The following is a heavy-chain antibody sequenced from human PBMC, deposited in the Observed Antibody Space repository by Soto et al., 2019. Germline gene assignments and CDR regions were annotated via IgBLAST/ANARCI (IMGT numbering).Heavy chain of an antibody. Sequence: PGGSLRLSCAASGFTFSSYGMHWARQAQGKGLEWVAVISYDGSNKYYADSVKGRFTISRDNSKNTLYLQMNSLRAEDTAVYYCAKDLEVRVGSIAAAGTPWFDPWGQGTLVTVSS. CDR3: AKDLEVRVGSIAAAGTPWFDP. D-gene: IGHD6-13*01. CDR2: ISYDGSNK. J-gene: IGHJ5*02. V-gene: IGHV3-30*18. CDR1: GFTFSSYG.